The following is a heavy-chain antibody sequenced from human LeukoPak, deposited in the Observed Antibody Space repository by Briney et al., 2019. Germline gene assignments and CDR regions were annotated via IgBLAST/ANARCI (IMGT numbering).Heavy chain of an antibody. CDR2: INTNTGNP. V-gene: IGHV7-4-1*01. D-gene: IGHD4-17*01. CDR1: GYTFTSYA. CDR3: VGTVTTKYYYGMDV. Sequence: GASVKVSCKASGYTFTSYAMNWVRQAPGQGLEWMGWINTNTGNPTFAQGFTGRFVFSLDTSVSTAYLQIGSLKAEDTAVYYCVGTVTTKYYYGMDVWGQGTTVTVSS. J-gene: IGHJ6*02.